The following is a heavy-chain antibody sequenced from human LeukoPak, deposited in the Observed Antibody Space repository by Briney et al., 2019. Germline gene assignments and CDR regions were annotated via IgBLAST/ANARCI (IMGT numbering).Heavy chain of an antibody. D-gene: IGHD5-24*01. CDR2: VSAANNP. J-gene: IGHJ4*02. Sequence: ASVKVSCKTSGYIFTPHHIHWMRQAPGQGLELLGWVSAANNPEYSQKFQGRVVITRDTSATTSYLELNSLRSEDTAVYYCAMSVEMPPIPSFDYWGQGTLVTVSS. V-gene: IGHV1-3*01. CDR1: GYIFTPHH. CDR3: AMSVEMPPIPSFDY.